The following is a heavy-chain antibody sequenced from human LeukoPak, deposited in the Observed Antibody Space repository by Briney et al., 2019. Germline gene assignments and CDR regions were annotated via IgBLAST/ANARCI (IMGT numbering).Heavy chain of an antibody. D-gene: IGHD3-22*01. CDR3: ARVGSSGYYSSPLNY. V-gene: IGHV1-2*02. J-gene: IGHJ4*02. CDR1: GYTFTGYY. CDR2: INPNSGGT. Sequence: ASVKVSCKASGYTFTGYYMHWVRQAPGQGLEWMGWINPNSGGTNYAQKFQGRVTMTRDTSISTGYMELSRLRSDDTAVYLCARVGSSGYYSSPLNYWGQGTLVTVSS.